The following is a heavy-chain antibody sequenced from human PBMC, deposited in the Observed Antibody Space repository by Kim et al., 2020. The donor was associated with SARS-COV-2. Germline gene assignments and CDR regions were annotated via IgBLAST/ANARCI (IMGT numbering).Heavy chain of an antibody. V-gene: IGHV4-39*02. Sequence: SETLSLTCTVSGDSINNRFYYWGWIRQAPGKGLEWIGSVYYTGTSDHNPSLKSRVSMSAETSRNHFSLRLSSVTAADTAIYCCVRHRPVGHGGYFDFWG. CDR1: GDSINNRFYY. CDR2: VYYTGTS. CDR3: VRHRPVGHGGYFDF. D-gene: IGHD4-17*01. J-gene: IGHJ4*03.